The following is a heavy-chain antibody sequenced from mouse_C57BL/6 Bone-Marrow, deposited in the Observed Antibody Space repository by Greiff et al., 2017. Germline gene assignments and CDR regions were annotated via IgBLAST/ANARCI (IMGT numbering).Heavy chain of an antibody. D-gene: IGHD2-5*01. J-gene: IGHJ3*01. CDR1: GYTFTSYW. V-gene: IGHV1-7*01. Sequence: QVQLQQSGAELAKPGASVKLSCKASGYTFTSYWMHWVKQRPGQGLEWIGYINPSSGYTKYNQKFKDKATLTADKSSSTAYMQLSSRTYEDSAVYYCARSLHSNFAWFAYWGQGTLVTVSA. CDR2: INPSSGYT. CDR3: ARSLHSNFAWFAY.